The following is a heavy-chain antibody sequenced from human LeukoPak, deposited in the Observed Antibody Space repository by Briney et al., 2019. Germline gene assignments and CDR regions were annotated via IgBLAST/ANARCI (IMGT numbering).Heavy chain of an antibody. CDR3: AREYGDSLDV. J-gene: IGHJ6*02. CDR1: GFTFSSYW. Sequence: PGGSLRLSCAASGFTFSSYWVHWVRQAPGKGLVWASRINSDGSSTNYADSVKGRFTISRDNAKNTLYLQMSSLRAEDTAMYYCAREYGDSLDVWGQGTTVTVSS. V-gene: IGHV3-74*01. D-gene: IGHD4-17*01. CDR2: INSDGSST.